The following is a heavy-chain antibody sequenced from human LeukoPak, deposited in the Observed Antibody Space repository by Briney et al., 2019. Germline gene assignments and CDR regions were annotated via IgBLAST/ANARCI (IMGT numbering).Heavy chain of an antibody. Sequence: PSETLSLTCTVSGGSISSSSYYWGWIRQPPGKGLEWIGSIYYSGSTYYNPSLNSRVTISVATSKNQFSLKLSSVTAADTAVYYCARRETLGDAFDIWGQGTMVTVSS. CDR1: GGSISSSSYY. D-gene: IGHD3-16*01. J-gene: IGHJ3*02. CDR2: IYYSGST. V-gene: IGHV4-39*07. CDR3: ARRETLGDAFDI.